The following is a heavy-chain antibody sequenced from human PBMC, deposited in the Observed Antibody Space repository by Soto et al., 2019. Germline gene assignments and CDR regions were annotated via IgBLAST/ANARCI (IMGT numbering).Heavy chain of an antibody. CDR2: ISSSSSYI. D-gene: IGHD3-22*01. CDR1: GFTFSSYS. J-gene: IGHJ3*02. V-gene: IGHV3-21*01. CDR3: ARVSPFYYDRSNDAFDI. Sequence: AGGSLRLSCAASGFTFSSYSMNWVRQAPGKGLEWVSSISSSSSYIYYADSVKGRFTISRDNAKNSLYLQMNSLRAEDTAVYYCARVSPFYYDRSNDAFDIWCPGTMVTVSS.